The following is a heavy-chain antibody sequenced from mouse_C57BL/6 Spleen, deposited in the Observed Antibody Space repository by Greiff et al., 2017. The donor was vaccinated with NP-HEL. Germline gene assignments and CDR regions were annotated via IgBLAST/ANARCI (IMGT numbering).Heavy chain of an antibody. CDR3: ARRWLGY. CDR1: GYTFTDYY. CDR2: INPNNGGT. V-gene: IGHV1-26*01. J-gene: IGHJ3*02. Sequence: EVQLQQSGPELVKPGASVKISCKASGYTFTDYYMNWVKQSHGKSLEWIGDINPNNGGTSYNQKFKGKATLTVDKSSSTAYMELRSLTSEDSAVYYCARRWLGYWGQGTLVTVSA.